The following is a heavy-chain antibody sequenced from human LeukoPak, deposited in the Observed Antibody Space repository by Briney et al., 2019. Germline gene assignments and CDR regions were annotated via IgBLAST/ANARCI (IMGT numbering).Heavy chain of an antibody. V-gene: IGHV4-61*02. Sequence: PSETLSLTCTVSGGSINSGNYYWSWIRQPAGKGLQWIGRIYTSGRTNYNPSLKSRVTLSVDTSRNQFSLKMMSVTAADSAVYYCARGRDDVLTGHQKGGFDSWGQGTLVTVSS. CDR2: IYTSGRT. CDR1: GGSINSGNYY. D-gene: IGHD3-9*01. CDR3: ARGRDDVLTGHQKGGFDS. J-gene: IGHJ5*01.